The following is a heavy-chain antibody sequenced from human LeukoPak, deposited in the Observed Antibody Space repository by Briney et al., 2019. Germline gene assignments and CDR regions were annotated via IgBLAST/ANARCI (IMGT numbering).Heavy chain of an antibody. J-gene: IGHJ4*02. CDR1: GFTFSNYW. CDR2: IKQDGSEI. V-gene: IGHV3-7*01. D-gene: IGHD1-26*01. Sequence: GGSLRLSCAASGFTFSNYWMTWVRQAPGKGLEWVATIKQDGSEIYYVDSVRGRFTISRDNAKNSLYLQLNSLRADDTAVYYCASMWEAGYWGQGTLVTVSS. CDR3: ASMWEAGY.